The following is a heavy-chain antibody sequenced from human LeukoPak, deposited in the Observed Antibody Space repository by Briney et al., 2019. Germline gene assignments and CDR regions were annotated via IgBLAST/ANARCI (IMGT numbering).Heavy chain of an antibody. CDR2: ISGGST. Sequence: GGSLRLSCAASGFTVSSNEMSWVRQAPGKGLEWVSSISGGSTYYADSRKGRFTISRDNSKNTLHLQMNSLRAEDTAVYYCTRDATYYLRYGYFDYWGQGTLVTVSS. V-gene: IGHV3-38-3*01. CDR1: GFTVSSNE. J-gene: IGHJ4*02. CDR3: TRDATYYLRYGYFDY. D-gene: IGHD2/OR15-2a*01.